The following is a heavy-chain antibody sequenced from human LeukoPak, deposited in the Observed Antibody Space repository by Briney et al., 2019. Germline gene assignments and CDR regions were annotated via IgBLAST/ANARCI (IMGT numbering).Heavy chain of an antibody. D-gene: IGHD2-21*02. J-gene: IGHJ4*02. CDR2: ISSRSYI. Sequence: PGGSLRVSCAASGFTFSSYSMNWVRQAPGKGLEWVSSISSRSYIYYADSVKGRFTISRDNAKNSLYLQMNSLRAEDTAVYYCARAYCGGDCYTFDYWGQGTPVTVSS. V-gene: IGHV3-21*01. CDR3: ARAYCGGDCYTFDY. CDR1: GFTFSSYS.